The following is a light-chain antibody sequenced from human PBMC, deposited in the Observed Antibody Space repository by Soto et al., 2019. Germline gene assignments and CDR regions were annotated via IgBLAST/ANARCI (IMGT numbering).Light chain of an antibody. J-gene: IGKJ5*01. CDR1: ESIGNN. Sequence: ERVMTQSPATLSISPGERATLFCRASESIGNNLAWYQQKPGQVPRLLMYGASIRATGIPARFSGSGSGTEFTLTISNLQSEDFAVYYCQQYNTWPPITFGQGTRLEIQ. CDR2: GAS. V-gene: IGKV3-15*01. CDR3: QQYNTWPPIT.